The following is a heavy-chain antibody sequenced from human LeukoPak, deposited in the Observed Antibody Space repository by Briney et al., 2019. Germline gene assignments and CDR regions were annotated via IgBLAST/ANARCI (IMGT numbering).Heavy chain of an antibody. CDR1: GGTFSSYA. CDR3: AQQPYYYDSSGYYPFDY. J-gene: IGHJ4*02. D-gene: IGHD3-22*01. V-gene: IGHV1-69*13. Sequence: SVKVSCKASGGTFSSYAISWVRQAPGQGLEWMGGIIPIFGTANYAQKFQGMVTITADESTSTAYMELSSLRSEDTAVYYCAQQPYYYDSSGYYPFDYWGQGTLVTVSS. CDR2: IIPIFGTA.